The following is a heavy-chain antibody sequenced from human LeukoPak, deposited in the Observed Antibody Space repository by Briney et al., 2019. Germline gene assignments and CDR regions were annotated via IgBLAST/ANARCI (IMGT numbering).Heavy chain of an antibody. J-gene: IGHJ4*02. CDR3: AREPEGLTTESH. D-gene: IGHD1-14*01. CDR2: IILILDIA. Sequence: ASVKVSCKTSGGTFNNYIISWVRQAPGQGLEWVGTIILILDIANYAQKFQGRVAITADTSTSTAYMELSDLGSEDTAVYFCAREPEGLTTESHWGQGTPVTVSS. V-gene: IGHV1-69*04. CDR1: GGTFNNYI.